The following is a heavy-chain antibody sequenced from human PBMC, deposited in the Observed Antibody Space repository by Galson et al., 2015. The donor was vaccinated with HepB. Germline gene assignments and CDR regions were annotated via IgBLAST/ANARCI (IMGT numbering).Heavy chain of an antibody. V-gene: IGHV6-1*01. D-gene: IGHD6-19*01. CDR2: TYYRSKWYN. CDR1: GDSVSSNSVT. Sequence: CAISGDSVSSNSVTWNWIRQSPSRGLEWLGRTYYRSKWYNGYAISVKSRITINPDTSKNQFSLQLNSVTPEDTAVYYCARAVAGTLFEYWGQGTLVTISS. CDR3: ARAVAGTLFEY. J-gene: IGHJ4*02.